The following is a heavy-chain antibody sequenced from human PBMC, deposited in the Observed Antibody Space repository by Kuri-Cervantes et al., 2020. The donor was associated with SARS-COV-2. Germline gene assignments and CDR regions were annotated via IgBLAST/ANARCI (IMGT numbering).Heavy chain of an antibody. J-gene: IGHJ4*02. CDR2: IYPADSET. V-gene: IGHV5-51*01. Sequence: GGSLRLSCQGSGYSFSSYWIGWVRQMPGKGLEWMGIIYPADSETRYSPSFRGQVTISADKSTTTAYLQWSSLKASDTAMYYCARRGDDSSDYYSSFDYWGQGTLVTVSS. CDR3: ARRGDDSSDYYSSFDY. D-gene: IGHD3-22*01. CDR1: GYSFSSYW.